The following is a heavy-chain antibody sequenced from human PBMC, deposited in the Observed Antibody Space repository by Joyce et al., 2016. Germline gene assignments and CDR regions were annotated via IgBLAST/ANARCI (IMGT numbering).Heavy chain of an antibody. Sequence: QVQLHQSGPGLVKPSQTLSLTCAISGDSVSSNSVAWNWIRQSPSRSLEWLGRTYVRSRGYNDYAVSVRGRITINPDTSKNQFSLQLDSMTPEDSAIYYCGRGIRNAFDFWGQGTTVIVSS. J-gene: IGHJ3*01. D-gene: IGHD1-26*01. CDR1: GDSVSSNSVA. V-gene: IGHV6-1*01. CDR3: GRGIRNAFDF. CDR2: TYVRSRGYN.